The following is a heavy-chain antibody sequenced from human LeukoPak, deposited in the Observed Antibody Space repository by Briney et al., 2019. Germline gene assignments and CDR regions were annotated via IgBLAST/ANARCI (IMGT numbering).Heavy chain of an antibody. Sequence: GGSLRLSCAASGFTFDEYGMNWVRQAPGKGLEWVSGINWNGGSTGYADSVKGRFTISRDNAKNSLYLQMNTLRAEDTALYYCARKGYSGNYDYWGQGTLVTVSS. CDR3: ARKGYSGNYDY. V-gene: IGHV3-20*04. D-gene: IGHD1-26*01. CDR1: GFTFDEYG. J-gene: IGHJ4*02. CDR2: INWNGGST.